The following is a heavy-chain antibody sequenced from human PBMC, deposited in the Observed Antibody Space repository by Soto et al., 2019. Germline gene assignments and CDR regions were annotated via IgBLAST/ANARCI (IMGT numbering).Heavy chain of an antibody. J-gene: IGHJ4*02. CDR1: GYSFAGYW. CDR3: ARQIYDSDTGPNFQYYFDS. CDR2: IDPSDSQT. V-gene: IGHV5-10-1*01. D-gene: IGHD3-22*01. Sequence: GESLKISCKGSGYSFAGYWITWVRQKPGKGLEWMGRIDPSDSQTYYSPSFRGHVTISVTKSITTVFLQWSSLRASDTAMYYCARQIYDSDTGPNFQYYFDSWGQGNPVTVSS.